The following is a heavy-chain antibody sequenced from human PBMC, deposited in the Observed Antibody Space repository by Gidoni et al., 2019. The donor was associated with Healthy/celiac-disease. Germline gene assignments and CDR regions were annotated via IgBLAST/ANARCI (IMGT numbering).Heavy chain of an antibody. CDR2: INHSGST. CDR1: GGSFSGYS. Sequence: QVQLQQWGAGLLKPSETLSLTCAVYGGSFSGYSWLWPRQPPGKGLEWIGEINHSGSTNYNPSLKSRVTISVDTSKNQFSLKLSSVTAADTAVYYCASAIRGITIFGVVNYYYYYMDVWGKGTTVTVSS. D-gene: IGHD3-3*01. V-gene: IGHV4-34*01. CDR3: ASAIRGITIFGVVNYYYYYMDV. J-gene: IGHJ6*03.